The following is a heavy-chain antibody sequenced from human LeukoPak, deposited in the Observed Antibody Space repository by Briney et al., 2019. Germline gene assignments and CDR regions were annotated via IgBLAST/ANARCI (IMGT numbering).Heavy chain of an antibody. V-gene: IGHV3-11*01. J-gene: IGHJ3*02. CDR3: ARLDYGETDAFDI. CDR2: ISSSGSTI. Sequence: GGSLRLSCAASGFTFSDYYMSWIRQAPGKGLEWVSYISSSGSTIYYADSVKGRFTISRDNAKNSLYLQMNSLRAEDTAVYYRARLDYGETDAFDICGQGTMVTVSS. CDR1: GFTFSDYY. D-gene: IGHD4-17*01.